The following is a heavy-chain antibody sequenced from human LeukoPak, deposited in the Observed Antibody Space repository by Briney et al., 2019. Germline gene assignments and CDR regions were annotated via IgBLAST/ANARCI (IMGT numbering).Heavy chain of an antibody. CDR3: ARDRAAYSSPTTQDY. CDR1: GFTFSSYT. V-gene: IGHV3-21*01. D-gene: IGHD3-22*01. CDR2: ISTSSTYI. Sequence: PGGSLRLSCAASGFTFSSYTMNWVRQAPGKGLEWVSSISTSSTYIYYADSVKGRFTISRVNARNSLYLQMNSLRAEDTAVYYCARDRAAYSSPTTQDYWGQGTLVT. J-gene: IGHJ4*02.